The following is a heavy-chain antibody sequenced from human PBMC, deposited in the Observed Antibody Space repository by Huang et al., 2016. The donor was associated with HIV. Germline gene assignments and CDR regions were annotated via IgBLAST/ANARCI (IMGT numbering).Heavy chain of an antibody. D-gene: IGHD3-3*01. CDR1: GFIFSDYW. V-gene: IGHV3-74*02. CDR3: VRAREKGYDFWSGYRY. J-gene: IGHJ4*01. Sequence: EVELAESGGGSVRPGQSLRLSCVGSGFIFSDYWMHWVRQIPGKGLMWVARIENDGSSTSYADSVKGRFTIDRDNARNTVDLQMSSLRVDDTAVYYCVRAREKGYDFWSGYRYWGQGAQVTVSS. CDR2: IENDGSST.